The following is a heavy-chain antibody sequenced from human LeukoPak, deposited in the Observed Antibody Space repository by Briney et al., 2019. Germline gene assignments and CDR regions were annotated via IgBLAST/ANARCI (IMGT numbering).Heavy chain of an antibody. Sequence: ESGPALVKPTQTLTLTCTFSGFSLSTRGMCVSWIRQPPGKALEWLALIDWDDDKYYSTSLKTRLTISKDTSKTQVVLTMTNMDPVDTATYYRARIPPCIAAAPDWYFDLWGRGTLVTVSS. CDR3: ARIPPCIAAAPDWYFDL. J-gene: IGHJ2*01. D-gene: IGHD6-13*01. CDR2: IDWDDDK. CDR1: GFSLSTRGMC. V-gene: IGHV2-70*01.